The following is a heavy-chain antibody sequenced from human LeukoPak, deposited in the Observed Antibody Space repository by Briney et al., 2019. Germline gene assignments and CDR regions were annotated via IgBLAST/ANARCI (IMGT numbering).Heavy chain of an antibody. CDR2: INHSGST. CDR3: ARGWYSSGWPVGP. Sequence: PSETLSLTFAVYGGSFSGYYWSWIRQPPGKGLEWIGEINHSGSTNYNPSLKSRVTISVDTSKNQFSLKLSSVTAADTAVYYCARGWYSSGWPVGPWGQGTLVTVSS. D-gene: IGHD6-19*01. CDR1: GGSFSGYY. V-gene: IGHV4-34*01. J-gene: IGHJ5*02.